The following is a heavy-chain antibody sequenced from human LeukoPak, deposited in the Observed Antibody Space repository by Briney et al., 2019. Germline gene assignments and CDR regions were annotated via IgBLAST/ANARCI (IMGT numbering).Heavy chain of an antibody. V-gene: IGHV1-2*02. CDR2: INPNRGGT. J-gene: IGHJ4*02. CDR1: GHTFSDYY. CDR3: ARGRRDSSGYYSY. D-gene: IGHD3-22*01. Sequence: ASVKVSCKASGHTFSDYYIHWVRQAPGLGLEWFGWINPNRGGTNYAQKFQGRVAMTRDTSISIVYMELSRLTSDDTAVHYCARGRRDSSGYYSYWGQGTLVTVSS.